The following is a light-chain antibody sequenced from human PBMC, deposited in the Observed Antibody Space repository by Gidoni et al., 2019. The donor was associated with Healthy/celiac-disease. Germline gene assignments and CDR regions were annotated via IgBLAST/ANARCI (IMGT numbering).Light chain of an antibody. J-gene: IGKJ2*01. CDR1: QSISSY. V-gene: IGKV1-39*01. CDR2: AAS. CDR3: QQSYSTPLYT. Sequence: DIQMTQSPSSLSASVGDRVTITCRANQSISSYVNWYQQKPGKAPKLLIYAASSLQSGVPSRFSGSGSGTDFTLTISSLQPEDFATYYCQQSYSTPLYTFGQGTKLEIK.